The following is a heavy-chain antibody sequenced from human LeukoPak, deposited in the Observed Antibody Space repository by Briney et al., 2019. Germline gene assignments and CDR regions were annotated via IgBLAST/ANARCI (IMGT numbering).Heavy chain of an antibody. D-gene: IGHD6-13*01. Sequence: GGSLRLSCAASGFTFSDYYMSWIRQAPGKGLEWVSYISSSGSTIYYADSVKGRFTISRDNAKNSLYLQMNSLRAEDTAMYYCARAGYSTTWDFDYWGQGALVTVSS. CDR3: ARAGYSTTWDFDY. J-gene: IGHJ4*02. CDR1: GFTFSDYY. V-gene: IGHV3-11*04. CDR2: ISSSGSTI.